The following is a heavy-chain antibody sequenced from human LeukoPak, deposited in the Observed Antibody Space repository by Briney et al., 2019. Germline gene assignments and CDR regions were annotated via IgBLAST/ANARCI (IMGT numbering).Heavy chain of an antibody. Sequence: ASVKVSCKASGYTFTRYGISWVRQAPGQGLEWMGWINPNSGGTNYAQKFQGRVTMTRDTSISTAYMELSRLRSDDTAVYCCARESETPGVNAFDIWGQGTMVTVSS. CDR2: INPNSGGT. J-gene: IGHJ3*02. D-gene: IGHD3-10*01. CDR3: ARESETPGVNAFDI. CDR1: GYTFTRYG. V-gene: IGHV1-2*02.